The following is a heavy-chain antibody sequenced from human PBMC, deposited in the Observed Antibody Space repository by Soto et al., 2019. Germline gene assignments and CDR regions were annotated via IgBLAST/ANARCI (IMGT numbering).Heavy chain of an antibody. CDR2: ISTSSTYI. CDR3: ANSTGEPGPPYFDP. Sequence: GVSLRLSCAASGFTFSTHSMHWVRHIPGKGLEWVSSISTSSTYIDYADSVKGRFTISRDNAKNSLLLQMTGLRADDTAVYFWANSTGEPGPPYFDPWGQGALVPV. J-gene: IGHJ4*02. D-gene: IGHD2-2*01. CDR1: GFTFSTHS. V-gene: IGHV3-21*01.